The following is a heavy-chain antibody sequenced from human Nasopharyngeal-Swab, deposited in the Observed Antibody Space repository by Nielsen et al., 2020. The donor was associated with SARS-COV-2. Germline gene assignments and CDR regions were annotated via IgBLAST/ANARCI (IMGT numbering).Heavy chain of an antibody. D-gene: IGHD3-3*01. V-gene: IGHV4-61*01. CDR3: AREWEWPQHNYGMDV. CDR2: IYYSGST. Sequence: SETLSLTCTVSGGSVSSGSYYWSWIRQPPGKGLEWIGYIYYSGSTNYNPSLKSRVTISVDTSKNQFSLKLSSVTAADTAVYYCAREWEWPQHNYGMDVWGQGTTVTVSS. CDR1: GGSVSSGSYY. J-gene: IGHJ6*02.